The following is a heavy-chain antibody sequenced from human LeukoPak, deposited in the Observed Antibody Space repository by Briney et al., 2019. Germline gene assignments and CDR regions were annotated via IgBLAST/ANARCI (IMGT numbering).Heavy chain of an antibody. Sequence: GGSLRLSCAASGFTFSSYGMHWVRQAPDKGLEWVAFTRYDGSDKYYVDSVKGRFTISRDNSKNTLYLQMNSLRAEDTAVYYCAKDRHVWGYSHGETFDYWGQGTLVTVSS. V-gene: IGHV3-30*02. CDR3: AKDRHVWGYSHGETFDY. J-gene: IGHJ4*02. D-gene: IGHD5-18*01. CDR1: GFTFSSYG. CDR2: TRYDGSDK.